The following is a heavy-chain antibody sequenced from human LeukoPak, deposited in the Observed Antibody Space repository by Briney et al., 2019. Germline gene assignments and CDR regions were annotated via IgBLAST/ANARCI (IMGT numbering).Heavy chain of an antibody. Sequence: ASVKVSCKASGGTFSSYAISWVRQAPGQGLEWMGGIIPIFGTANYAQKFQGRVTITTDDFTSPAYMELSSLRSEDTAVYYCAREDYGDYHRPKPGFDYWGQGTLVTVSS. CDR2: IIPIFGTA. D-gene: IGHD4-17*01. J-gene: IGHJ4*02. CDR3: AREDYGDYHRPKPGFDY. V-gene: IGHV1-69*05. CDR1: GGTFSSYA.